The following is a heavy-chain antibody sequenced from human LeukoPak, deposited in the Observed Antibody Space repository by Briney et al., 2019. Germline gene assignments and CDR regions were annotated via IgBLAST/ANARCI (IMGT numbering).Heavy chain of an antibody. CDR1: GFPFSSYG. CDR3: ARDLSAAFDF. V-gene: IGHV3-33*01. CDR2: LVYDARS. J-gene: IGHJ4*02. D-gene: IGHD6-19*01. Sequence: GGSLRLSCAASGFPFSSYGMHWVRQAPGKGLEWVARLVYDARSDYANSVKGRFSISRDDSKNTLFLDMSNLRVEDTALYYCARDLSAAFDFWGQGTLVTVSS.